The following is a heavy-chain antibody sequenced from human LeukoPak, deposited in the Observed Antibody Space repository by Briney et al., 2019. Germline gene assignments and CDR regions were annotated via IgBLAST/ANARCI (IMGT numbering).Heavy chain of an antibody. D-gene: IGHD3-16*01. J-gene: IGHJ4*02. CDR2: IYHSGST. Sequence: SETLSLTCTVSGYSISRGNHWGWIRQPPGKGLEWIGSIYHSGSTYYNPSLKSRVTISVDTSKNQFSLKLTSVTAADTAVYYCARGPLIGPIDYWGQGTLVTVSS. CDR1: GYSISRGNH. CDR3: ARGPLIGPIDY. V-gene: IGHV4-38-2*02.